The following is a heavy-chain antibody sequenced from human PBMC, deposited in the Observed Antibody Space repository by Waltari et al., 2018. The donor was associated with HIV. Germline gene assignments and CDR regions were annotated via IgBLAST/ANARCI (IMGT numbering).Heavy chain of an antibody. J-gene: IGHJ5*02. D-gene: IGHD3-10*01. Sequence: QVQLQQWGAGLLKPSETLSLTCAVSGGSFSGYSWSWSRQPPGKGLEWMGEINHSGNTNYNPSLKSRVTISVDTSKNQFSLKLSSVTAADTAVYYCARGPWGSGSPGWFDPWGQGTLVTVSS. CDR3: ARGPWGSGSPGWFDP. CDR2: INHSGNT. V-gene: IGHV4-34*01. CDR1: GGSFSGYS.